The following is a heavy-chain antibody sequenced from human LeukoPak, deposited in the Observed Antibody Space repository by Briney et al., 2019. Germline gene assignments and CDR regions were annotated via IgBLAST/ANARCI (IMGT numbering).Heavy chain of an antibody. CDR2: ISYSGST. J-gene: IGHJ4*02. Sequence: PSETLSLTCTISGGSISNYFWGWIRQPPGKGLEWIGYISYSGSTNYSPSLKGRVTISVDTSKNQFSLQLSSVTAADTAVYYCAREVGNASGSYYVLDYWGQGTLVTVSS. CDR1: GGSISNYF. D-gene: IGHD3-10*01. V-gene: IGHV4-59*01. CDR3: AREVGNASGSYYVLDY.